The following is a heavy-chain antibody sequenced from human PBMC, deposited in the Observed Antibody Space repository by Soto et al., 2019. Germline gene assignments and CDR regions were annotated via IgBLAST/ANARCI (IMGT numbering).Heavy chain of an antibody. CDR2: FSPIFGAP. D-gene: IGHD3-16*01. CDR3: ARGITRGRVPGFEL. V-gene: IGHV1-69*13. Sequence: VASVKGSCKTAGDTFSSDSGCWRRKVLGQGLEWMGGFSPIFGAPNYAQKFLDRVTITADQITSTVYLQLSSLRSDDTSVYFCARGITRGRVPGFELWVQGTLVSV. CDR1: GDTFSSDS. J-gene: IGHJ4*02.